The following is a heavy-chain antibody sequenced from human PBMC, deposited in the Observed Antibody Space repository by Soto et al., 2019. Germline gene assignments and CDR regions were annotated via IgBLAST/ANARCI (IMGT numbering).Heavy chain of an antibody. CDR2: INHSGST. Sequence: PPEPLALTCSLSGRSFSGYYWSSIRKPPGKGLEWIGEINHSGSTIYNPSLKSRVTISVDTSKNQFSLKLSSVTAADTAVYYCARDEYSSSSAGVDYWGQGTLVTVSS. J-gene: IGHJ4*02. CDR3: ARDEYSSSSAGVDY. V-gene: IGHV4-34*01. CDR1: GRSFSGYY. D-gene: IGHD6-6*01.